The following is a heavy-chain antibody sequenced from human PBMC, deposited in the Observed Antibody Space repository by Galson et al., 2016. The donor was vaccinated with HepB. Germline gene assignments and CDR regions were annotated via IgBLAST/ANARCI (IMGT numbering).Heavy chain of an antibody. Sequence: SLRLSCAASGFTFSSYAMSWVRQAPGKGLEWVSAISDSGGSTYYADSVKGRFTISRDNSKSTQHLQMNSLSAEDTAVYYCGRAYSSVWGWDFDYWGQGTLVTVSS. CDR3: GRAYSSVWGWDFDY. CDR2: ISDSGGST. J-gene: IGHJ4*02. V-gene: IGHV3-23*01. D-gene: IGHD6-19*01. CDR1: GFTFSSYA.